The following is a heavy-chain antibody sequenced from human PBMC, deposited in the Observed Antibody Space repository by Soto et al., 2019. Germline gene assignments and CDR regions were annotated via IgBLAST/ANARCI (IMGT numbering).Heavy chain of an antibody. CDR2: INPGADST. V-gene: IGHV1-46*01. D-gene: IGHD3-16*01. J-gene: IGHJ4*02. CDR1: ADTFTTYY. CDR3: ARDLNNDYTANDY. Sequence: QVHLVQSGADVRKPGASVKVSCKASADTFTTYYIHWVRQTPGQGLEWMGVINPGADSTSYAQKFQGRVTVTRDTSTSTVYMELRSLRSEDTAVYYCARDLNNDYTANDYWGQGTLVTVSP.